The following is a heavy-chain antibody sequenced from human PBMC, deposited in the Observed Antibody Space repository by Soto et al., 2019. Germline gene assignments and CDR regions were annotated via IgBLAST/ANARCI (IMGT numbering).Heavy chain of an antibody. D-gene: IGHD5-18*01. CDR1: GDTFNSYV. Sequence: QVQLVQSGPEVKKPGSSVKVSCKASGDTFNSYVITWVRQAPGQGLELLGGIITAFGTTSYAQNFQDRLTITADEAATTDHMELSSLTSDDTAMYYCTRSYGYTFGGSLDNWGQGTLVTVSS. CDR3: TRSYGYTFGGSLDN. CDR2: IITAFGTT. J-gene: IGHJ4*02. V-gene: IGHV1-69*01.